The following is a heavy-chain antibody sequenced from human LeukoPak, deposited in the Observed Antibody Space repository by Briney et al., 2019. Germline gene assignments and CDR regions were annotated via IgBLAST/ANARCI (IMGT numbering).Heavy chain of an antibody. V-gene: IGHV4-34*01. CDR1: GGSFSGYS. CDR2: INHIGST. J-gene: IGHJ4*02. Sequence: PSETLSLTCAVYGGSFSGYSWSWIRQPPGKGLEWIGEINHIGSTNYNPSLKSRVTISVAPSQDQFSLKLSCVTAADTAVYYCARPFNTDGYNYLLYWGQGTLVTVSS. D-gene: IGHD5-24*01. CDR3: ARPFNTDGYNYLLY.